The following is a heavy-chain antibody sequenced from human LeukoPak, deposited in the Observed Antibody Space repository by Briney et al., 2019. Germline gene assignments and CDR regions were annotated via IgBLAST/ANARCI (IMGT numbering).Heavy chain of an antibody. CDR3: ARHERDVSLDHAFDI. J-gene: IGHJ3*02. Sequence: PSETLSLTCTVSGGSISRIYWSWIRQPPGKGLEWIGYIYYSGSTSYNPSLKSRVTILVDTSKNQFSLKLRSVTAADTAVYYCARHERDVSLDHAFDIWGQGTMVTVSS. D-gene: IGHD5-24*01. V-gene: IGHV4-59*08. CDR1: GGSISRIY. CDR2: IYYSGST.